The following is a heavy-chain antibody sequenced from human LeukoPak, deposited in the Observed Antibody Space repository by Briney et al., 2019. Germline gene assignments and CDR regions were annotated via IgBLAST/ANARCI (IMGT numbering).Heavy chain of an antibody. J-gene: IGHJ4*02. V-gene: IGHV3-23*01. Sequence: GGSLRLSYAASGFTFSSYAMSWVRQAPGKGLEWVSAISGSGGSTYYADSVKGRFTISRDNSKNTLYLQMNSLRAEDTAVYYCAKAGGSNGVYKAGPYWGQGTLVTVSS. D-gene: IGHD2-8*01. CDR3: AKAGGSNGVYKAGPY. CDR1: GFTFSSYA. CDR2: ISGSGGST.